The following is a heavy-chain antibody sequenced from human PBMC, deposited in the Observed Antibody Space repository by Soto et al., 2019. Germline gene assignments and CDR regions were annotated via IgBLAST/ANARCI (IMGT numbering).Heavy chain of an antibody. V-gene: IGHV2-70*01. Sequence: GSGPTLVNPTQTLTLTCTFSGFSLSTSGMCVSWIRQPPGKALEWLALIDWDDDKYYSTSLKTRLTISKDTSKNQVVLTMTNMDPVDTATYYCARSRMSSSWSTKGFDYWGQGTLVTVSS. D-gene: IGHD6-13*01. CDR3: ARSRMSSSWSTKGFDY. CDR1: GFSLSTSGMC. J-gene: IGHJ4*02. CDR2: IDWDDDK.